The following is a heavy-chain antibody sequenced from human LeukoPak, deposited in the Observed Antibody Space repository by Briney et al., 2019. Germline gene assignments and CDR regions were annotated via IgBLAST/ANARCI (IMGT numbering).Heavy chain of an antibody. Sequence: EASVKFSYNAAGYPFTSYDINWVRQATGQGLEWMGWMNPNSGNTGYAQKFQGRVTMTRNTSISTAYMELSSLRSEDTAVYYCARGFGDSSPWGQGTLVTVSS. CDR2: MNPNSGNT. CDR3: ARGFGDSSP. V-gene: IGHV1-8*01. D-gene: IGHD4-17*01. J-gene: IGHJ5*02. CDR1: GYPFTSYD.